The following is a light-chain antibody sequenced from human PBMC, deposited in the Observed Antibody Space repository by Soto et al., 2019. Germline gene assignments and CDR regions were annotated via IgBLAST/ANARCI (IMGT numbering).Light chain of an antibody. CDR3: QQRGDWPPIT. Sequence: EIVLTQSPATLSLSPGERAIHSCRASQSVSTFLAWFQQKPGQPPRLLIYNASNRTTGIPARFSGSGSGTDFPLTISSLEPEDFAVYYCQQRGDWPPITFGQGTRLEIK. CDR1: QSVSTF. CDR2: NAS. V-gene: IGKV3-11*01. J-gene: IGKJ5*01.